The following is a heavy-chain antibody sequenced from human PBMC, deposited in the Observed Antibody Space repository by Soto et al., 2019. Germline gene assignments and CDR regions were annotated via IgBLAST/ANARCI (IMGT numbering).Heavy chain of an antibody. D-gene: IGHD6-19*01. CDR1: GGSISSYY. V-gene: IGHV4-59*01. CDR3: ARVGRIAVAIFDY. J-gene: IGHJ4*02. Sequence: SETLSLTCTVSGGSISSYYWSWIRQPPGKGLEWIGYIYYSGSTNYNPSLKSRVTISVDTSKNQFSLKLSSVTAADTAVYYCARVGRIAVAIFDYWGQGTLVTVSS. CDR2: IYYSGST.